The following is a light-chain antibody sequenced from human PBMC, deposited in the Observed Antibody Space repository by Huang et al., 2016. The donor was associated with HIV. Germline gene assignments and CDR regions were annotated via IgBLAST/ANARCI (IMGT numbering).Light chain of an antibody. CDR1: QDISNY. V-gene: IGKV1-33*01. CDR3: QHYNNLPLT. J-gene: IGKJ4*01. Sequence: DIQMTQSPSSLSASVGDRVTITCQASQDISNYLNWYQHKPGKAPKLLIYDASNLETGVPSRFIGSGSGTDFTFTINSLQPEDIATYYCQHYNNLPLTFGGGTNVEIK. CDR2: DAS.